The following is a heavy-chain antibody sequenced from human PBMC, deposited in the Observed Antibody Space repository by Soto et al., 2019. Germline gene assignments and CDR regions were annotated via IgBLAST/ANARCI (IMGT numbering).Heavy chain of an antibody. CDR3: TALLLLYYDYIWGSYRQTPFDY. CDR2: IKSKTDGGTT. D-gene: IGHD3-16*02. Sequence: PGGSLRLSCAASGFTFSNAWMSWVRQAPGKGLEWVGRIKSKTDGGTTDYAAPVKGRFTISRDDSKNTLYLQMNSLKTEDTAVYYCTALLLLYYDYIWGSYRQTPFDYWGQGTLVTVSS. V-gene: IGHV3-15*01. J-gene: IGHJ4*02. CDR1: GFTFSNAW.